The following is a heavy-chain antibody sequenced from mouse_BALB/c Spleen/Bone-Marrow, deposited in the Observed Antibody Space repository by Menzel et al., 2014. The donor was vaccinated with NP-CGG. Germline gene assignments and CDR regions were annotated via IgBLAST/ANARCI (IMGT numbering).Heavy chain of an antibody. CDR1: GYTFTSYY. J-gene: IGHJ4*01. D-gene: IGHD3-1*01. CDR2: IYPGNVNT. CDR3: ARQGSSGFYAMDY. V-gene: IGHV1S56*01. Sequence: QVQLQQSGPELVKPGASVRISCKASGYTFTSYYIHWVKLRPGQGLEWIGWIYPGNVNTKYNEKFKGKATLTADKSSSTAYMQLSSLTSEDSAVYFCARQGSSGFYAMDYWGQGTSVTVSS.